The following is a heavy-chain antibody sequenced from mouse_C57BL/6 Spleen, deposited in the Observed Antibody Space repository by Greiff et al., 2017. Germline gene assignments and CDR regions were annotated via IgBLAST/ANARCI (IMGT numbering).Heavy chain of an antibody. V-gene: IGHV1-5*01. CDR2: IYPGNSDT. J-gene: IGHJ2*01. CDR1: GYTFTSYW. CDR3: TRNYGSSYFDY. D-gene: IGHD1-1*01. Sequence: VQLQQSGTVLARPGASVKMSCKTSGYTFTSYWMHWVKQRPGQGLEWIGAIYPGNSDTSYNQKFKGKAKLTAVTSASTAYMELSSLTNEDSAVXYCTRNYGSSYFDYWGQGTTLTVSS.